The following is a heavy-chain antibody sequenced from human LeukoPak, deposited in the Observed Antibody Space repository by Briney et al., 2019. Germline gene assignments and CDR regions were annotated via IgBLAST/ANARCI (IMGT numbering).Heavy chain of an antibody. J-gene: IGHJ4*02. CDR2: VSTTGSDT. CDR3: ARGRDGYPYNF. V-gene: IGHV3-21*01. Sequence: GGSLRLSCAASGFTFSGYAMNRVRQAPGKGLEWVSSVSTTGSDTYYADSVKGRFTISRDSSKNSVYLQMNSLRPEDTAIYYCARGRDGYPYNFWGQGTLVTVSS. CDR1: GFTFSGYA. D-gene: IGHD5-24*01.